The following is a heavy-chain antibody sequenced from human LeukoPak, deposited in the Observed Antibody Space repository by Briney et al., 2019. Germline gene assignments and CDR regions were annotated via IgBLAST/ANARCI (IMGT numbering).Heavy chain of an antibody. D-gene: IGHD6-6*01. J-gene: IGHJ4*02. CDR3: ARQKYSTSMCFDY. V-gene: IGHV4-39*01. Sequence: SETLSLTCIVSGASITSSSYYWGWIRQPPGKGLEWIGSINYSGNTYYNPSLKSRFTISVDSSKSQFSLRLSSVTAADTSVYYCARQKYSTSMCFDYWGQGSLVAVSS. CDR2: INYSGNT. CDR1: GASITSSSYY.